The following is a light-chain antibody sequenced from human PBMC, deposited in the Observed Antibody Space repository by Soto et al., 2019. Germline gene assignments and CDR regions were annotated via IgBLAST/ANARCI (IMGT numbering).Light chain of an antibody. CDR2: GAS. V-gene: IGKV3-20*01. CDR3: QQYGSKVT. CDR1: QSVSSSY. Sequence: IVLTQSPGTLSLSPGERDTISCRASQSVSSSYLAWYQQKPGQAPRLLIYGASSRATGIPDRFSGSGSGTDFTLTISRLEPEDFAVYYCQQYGSKVTFGQGTRLEIK. J-gene: IGKJ5*01.